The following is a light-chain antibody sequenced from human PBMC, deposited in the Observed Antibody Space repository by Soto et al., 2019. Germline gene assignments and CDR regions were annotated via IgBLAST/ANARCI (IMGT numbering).Light chain of an antibody. CDR3: QQYGSTPLT. V-gene: IGKV3-20*01. Sequence: EIVLTQSPGTLSLSPGERATLSRRASQSVGNNYLAWYQQKPGQAPRFLIYDASSRATGIPDRFSGSGSGTDFTLTICRLEPEDFVVYYCQQYGSTPLTFGGVTKGEIK. CDR1: QSVGNNY. J-gene: IGKJ4*01. CDR2: DAS.